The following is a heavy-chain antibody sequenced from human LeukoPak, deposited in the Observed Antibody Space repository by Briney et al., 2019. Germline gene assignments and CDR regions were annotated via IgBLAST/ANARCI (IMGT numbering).Heavy chain of an antibody. V-gene: IGHV4-31*03. CDR2: IYYSGST. D-gene: IGHD1-26*01. CDR3: ARDLLEPNNYYYYGMDV. J-gene: IGHJ6*04. Sequence: SETLSLTCTVSGGSISSGGYYWSWIRQHPGTGLEWIGYIYYSGSTYYNPSLKSRVTISVDTSKNQFSLKLSSVTAADTAVYYCARDLLEPNNYYYYGMDVWGKGTTVTVSS. CDR1: GGSISSGGYY.